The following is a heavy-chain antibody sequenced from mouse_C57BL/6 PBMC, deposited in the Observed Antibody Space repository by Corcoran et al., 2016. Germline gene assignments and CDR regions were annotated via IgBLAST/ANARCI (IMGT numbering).Heavy chain of an antibody. V-gene: IGHV3-6*01. CDR1: GYSITSGYY. CDR3: ARVYYYCSSYGEYYFDY. D-gene: IGHD1-1*01. CDR2: ISYDGSN. Sequence: DVQLQESGPGLVKPSQSLSLTCSVTGYSITSGYYWNWIRQFPGNKLEWMGYISYDGSNNYNPSLKNRISITRDTSKNQFFLKLNSVTTEDTATYYCARVYYYCSSYGEYYFDYWGQGTTLTVSS. J-gene: IGHJ2*01.